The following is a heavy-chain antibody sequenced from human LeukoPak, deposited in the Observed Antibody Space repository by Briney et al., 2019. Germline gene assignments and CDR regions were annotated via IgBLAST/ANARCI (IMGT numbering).Heavy chain of an antibody. CDR2: MNPNSGNT. CDR3: ARGWVAVAGTGCAFDV. V-gene: IGHV1-8*01. CDR1: GYTFTSYD. J-gene: IGHJ3*01. Sequence: ASVKVSCKASGYTFTSYDINWVRQATGQGREWMGWMNPNSGNTGYAQKFQGRVTMTRNTSISTAYMELSSLRSEDTAVYYCARGWVAVAGTGCAFDVWGKGTMVTVSS. D-gene: IGHD6-19*01.